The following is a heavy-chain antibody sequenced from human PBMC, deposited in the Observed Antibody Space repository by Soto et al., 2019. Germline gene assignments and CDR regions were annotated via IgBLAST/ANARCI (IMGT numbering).Heavy chain of an antibody. Sequence: PGGSLRLSCAGSGFIFNTYAMSWVRQAPGKGLEWVSVIYSGGTTYYADSVKGRFTLSRHNSNNTIYLQMNSLRPEDTAVYYCARDRYDYIWGTYRSNWHFDLWGRGTLVTVSS. CDR3: ARDRYDYIWGTYRSNWHFDL. CDR2: IYSGGTT. D-gene: IGHD3-16*02. J-gene: IGHJ2*01. V-gene: IGHV3-53*04. CDR1: GFIFNTYA.